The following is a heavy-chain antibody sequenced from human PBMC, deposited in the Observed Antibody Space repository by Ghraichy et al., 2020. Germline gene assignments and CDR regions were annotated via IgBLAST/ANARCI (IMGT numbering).Heavy chain of an antibody. CDR2: INHSGST. Sequence: GSLRLSCAIYGGSFSGYYWSWIRQPPGKGLEWIGEINHSGSTNYNPSLKSRVTISVDTSKNQFSLKLSSVTAADTAEYYCARRRHDFWSGYHLDYWGQGTLVTVSS. CDR1: GGSFSGYY. V-gene: IGHV4-34*01. CDR3: ARRRHDFWSGYHLDY. D-gene: IGHD3-3*01. J-gene: IGHJ4*02.